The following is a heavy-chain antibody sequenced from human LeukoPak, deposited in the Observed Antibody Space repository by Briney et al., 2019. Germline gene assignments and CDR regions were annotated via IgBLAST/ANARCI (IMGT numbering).Heavy chain of an antibody. CDR3: AKGPWGGSGYSYVATPFDY. D-gene: IGHD5-18*01. Sequence: GGSLRLSCAASGFTVSSNYMSWVRQVPGKGLEWVSAISGSGGSTYYADSVKGRFTISRDNSKNTLYLQMNSLRAEDTAVYYCAKGPWGGSGYSYVATPFDYWGQGTLVTVSS. CDR1: GFTVSSNY. J-gene: IGHJ4*02. CDR2: ISGSGGST. V-gene: IGHV3-23*01.